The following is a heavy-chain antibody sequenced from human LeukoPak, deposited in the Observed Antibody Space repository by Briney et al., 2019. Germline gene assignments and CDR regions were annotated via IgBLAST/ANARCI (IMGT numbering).Heavy chain of an antibody. J-gene: IGHJ4*02. V-gene: IGHV3-74*01. Sequence: GGSLRLSCAASGFTFTNYWMHWVRQAPGMGLVWVSRLPPDELDIIYADSVKGRFTVSRDNAKNTVYLQMNNLRAEDTAVYYCARATQYFRTTIDYWGQGTLVTVSS. CDR1: GFTFTNYW. CDR3: ARATQYFRTTIDY. CDR2: LPPDELDI. D-gene: IGHD1/OR15-1a*01.